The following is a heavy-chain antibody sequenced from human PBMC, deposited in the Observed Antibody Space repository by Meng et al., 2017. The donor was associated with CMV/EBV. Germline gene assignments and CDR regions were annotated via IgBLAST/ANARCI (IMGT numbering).Heavy chain of an antibody. CDR2: LYYTGST. CDR1: GGSISSSSYY. D-gene: IGHD1-26*01. J-gene: IGHJ4*02. V-gene: IGHV4-39*01. Sequence: SETLSLTCTVSGGSISSSSYYWGWVRQPPGQGFEWIGSLYYTGSTHYNTSLGSRVTMSVDTSRNQFSLKLSSVTAADTAVYYCARQGGASPTTGVFWGPGILVTVSS. CDR3: ARQGGASPTTGVF.